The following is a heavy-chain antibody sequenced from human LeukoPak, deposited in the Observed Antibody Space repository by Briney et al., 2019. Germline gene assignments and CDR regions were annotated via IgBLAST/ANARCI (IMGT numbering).Heavy chain of an antibody. V-gene: IGHV2-5*01. CDR3: AHRFRGLFDY. Sequence: SGPTLVKPTQTLSLTCTFSGISLSNSGVGVGWIRQPPGKALEWLALIYWNDDKRYSPSLKSRLTITKDTSKNQVVLSMSNMEPVDTCTYFDAHRFRGLFDYWGQGTLVTVSS. CDR2: IYWNDDK. D-gene: IGHD3-10*01. CDR1: GISLSNSGVG. J-gene: IGHJ4*02.